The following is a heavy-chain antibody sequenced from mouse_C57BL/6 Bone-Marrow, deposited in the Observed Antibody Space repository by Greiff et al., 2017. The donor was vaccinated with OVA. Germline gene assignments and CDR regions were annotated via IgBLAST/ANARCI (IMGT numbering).Heavy chain of an antibody. CDR3: ANYYGSSYLYYFDY. J-gene: IGHJ2*01. D-gene: IGHD1-1*01. CDR1: GYTFTSYW. CDR2: IYPGSGST. V-gene: IGHV1-55*01. Sequence: QVQLQQPGAELVKPGASVKMSCKASGYTFTSYWITWVKQRPGQGLEWIGDIYPGSGSTNYNEKFKSKATLTLDTSSSTAYMQLSSLTSEDSAVYYCANYYGSSYLYYFDYWGQGTTLTVSS.